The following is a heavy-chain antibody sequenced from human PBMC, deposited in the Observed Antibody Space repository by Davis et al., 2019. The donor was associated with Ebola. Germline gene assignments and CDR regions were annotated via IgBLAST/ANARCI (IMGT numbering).Heavy chain of an antibody. CDR1: GDSVAGGTGG. D-gene: IGHD3-10*01. CDR2: TSYRSKWYV. V-gene: IGHV6-1*01. J-gene: IGHJ4*02. CDR3: ARGYYYAFDY. Sequence: HSQTLSLTCAISGDSVAGGTGGWNWIRQSPSRGLEWLGRTSYRSKWYVDYAVSVKTRITINPDTSKNQFSLQLNSVTPEDTAMYYCARGYYYAFDYWGQGTLVTVSS.